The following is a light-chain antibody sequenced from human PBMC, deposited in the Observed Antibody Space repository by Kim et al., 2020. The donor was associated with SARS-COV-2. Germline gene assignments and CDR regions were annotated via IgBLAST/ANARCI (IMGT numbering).Light chain of an antibody. Sequence: LGQNVRITCQGDSLRSYYASWYQQKPGQAPVLVIYGKNNRPSGIPDRFSGSSSGNTASLTITGAQAEDEADYYCNSRDSSGNHLVFGGGTQLTVL. CDR3: NSRDSSGNHLV. J-gene: IGLJ2*01. CDR1: SLRSYY. V-gene: IGLV3-19*01. CDR2: GKN.